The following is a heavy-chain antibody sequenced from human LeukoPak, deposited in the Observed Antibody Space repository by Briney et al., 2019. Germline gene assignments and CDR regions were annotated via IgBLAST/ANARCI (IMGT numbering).Heavy chain of an antibody. D-gene: IGHD6-6*01. V-gene: IGHV3-7*01. J-gene: IGHJ5*02. CDR1: GFTFSSYA. Sequence: PGRPLRLSCAASGFTFSSYAMHWVRQAPGKGLEWVANIKHDGSEKYYVDSVKGRFTISRDNAKNSLYLQMNSLRAEDTAVYYCARVLIVPPKTYWFDPWGQGTLVTVSS. CDR3: ARVLIVPPKTYWFDP. CDR2: IKHDGSEK.